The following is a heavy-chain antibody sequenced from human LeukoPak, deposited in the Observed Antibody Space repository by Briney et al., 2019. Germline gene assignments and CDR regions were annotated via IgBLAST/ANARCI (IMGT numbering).Heavy chain of an antibody. CDR1: GFTFSDFY. Sequence: GGSLRLSCAASGFTFSDFYMSWIRQAPGKGLEWVSYISTSSGSTTYADSVKGRLTISRDNAKNSLYLQMNSLRPDDPTVYYCARASADPSYYYDSSGFAYGLDVWGQGTTVTVSS. D-gene: IGHD3-22*01. V-gene: IGHV3-11*05. CDR2: ISTSSGST. CDR3: ARASADPSYYYDSSGFAYGLDV. J-gene: IGHJ6*02.